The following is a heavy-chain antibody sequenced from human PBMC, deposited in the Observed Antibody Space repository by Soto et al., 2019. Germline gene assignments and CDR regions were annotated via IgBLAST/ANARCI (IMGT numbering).Heavy chain of an antibody. Sequence: PSGTLSLTCTVSGGPISSRSNYWDWLRPAPGKGLEWIGNIYYSGTTNYNPSLKSRVTISVDTTKTQFSLKLSPVTAADTAVYYCASMSDSSGYYYGVWGQGTLVTVSS. CDR1: GGPISSRSNY. D-gene: IGHD3-22*01. CDR2: IYYSGTT. J-gene: IGHJ4*02. V-gene: IGHV4-39*01. CDR3: ASMSDSSGYYYGV.